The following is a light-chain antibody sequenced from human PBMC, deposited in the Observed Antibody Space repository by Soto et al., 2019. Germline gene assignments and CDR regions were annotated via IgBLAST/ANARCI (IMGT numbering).Light chain of an antibody. Sequence: EIVITQSPATLSVSPGERATLSRRASQSVSSNLAWYQQKPGQAPRLLIYGASTRATGIPARFSGSGSGTEFTLTISSLQSEDFAVYYCQQYNNWPPATFGQGTKVDIK. CDR2: GAS. CDR3: QQYNNWPPAT. CDR1: QSVSSN. J-gene: IGKJ1*01. V-gene: IGKV3-15*01.